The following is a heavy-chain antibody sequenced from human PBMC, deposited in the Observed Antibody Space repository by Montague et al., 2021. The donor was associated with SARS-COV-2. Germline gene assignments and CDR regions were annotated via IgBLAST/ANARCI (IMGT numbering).Heavy chain of an antibody. V-gene: IGHV4-61*02. D-gene: IGHD1-1*01. CDR1: GDSINTGNFY. Sequence: TLSLTCTVSGDSINTGNFYWSWIRQPAGKQLEWIGRIFKSGTANYNPPLQGRVTITMDTSKNEFSLKLRYVTAADTAMYFCARGFTTGFYPYWFDLWGQGALVTVSS. CDR2: IFKSGTA. J-gene: IGHJ5*02. CDR3: ARGFTTGFYPYWFDL.